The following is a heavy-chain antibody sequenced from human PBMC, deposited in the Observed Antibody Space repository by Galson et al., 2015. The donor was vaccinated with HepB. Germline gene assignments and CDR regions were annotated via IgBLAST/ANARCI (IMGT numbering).Heavy chain of an antibody. V-gene: IGHV3-74*01. CDR2: INSDGSST. J-gene: IGHJ4*02. CDR1: GFTFSSYW. D-gene: IGHD6-13*01. CDR3: ARVGYSSSWYLFDY. Sequence: SLRLSCAASGFTFSSYWMHWVRQAPGKGLVWVSRINSDGSSTSYADSVKGRFTISRDNAKNTLYLQMNSLRAEDTAVYYCARVGYSSSWYLFDYWGQGTLVTASS.